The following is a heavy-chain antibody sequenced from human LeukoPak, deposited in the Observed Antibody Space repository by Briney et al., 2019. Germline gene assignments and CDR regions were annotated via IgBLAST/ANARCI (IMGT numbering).Heavy chain of an antibody. CDR1: GGTFSSYA. Sequence: SVKVSCKASGGTFSSYAISWVRQAPGQGLEWMGRIIPIFGTANYTQNFQGRVTITTDESRSTAYRELSSLRSEDTAVYYCARDPYYYDSSGYYRDWGQGTLVTVSS. CDR2: IIPIFGTA. J-gene: IGHJ4*02. CDR3: ARDPYYYDSSGYYRD. V-gene: IGHV1-69*05. D-gene: IGHD3-22*01.